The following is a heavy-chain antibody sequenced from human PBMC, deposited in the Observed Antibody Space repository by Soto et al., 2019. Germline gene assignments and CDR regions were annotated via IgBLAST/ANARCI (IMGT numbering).Heavy chain of an antibody. V-gene: IGHV4-34*01. D-gene: IGHD3-10*01. CDR1: DDSFRSYF. Sequence: SETLSLTCAVNDDSFRSYFWRWIRQPPGKGLEWIGDVNDSGTTYYNPSVQSRVTISVDASKNQFSLKLSSVTAADTGVYYCATRRAGVAMVRGFFDHWGQGTPVTVSS. CDR3: ATRRAGVAMVRGFFDH. CDR2: VNDSGTT. J-gene: IGHJ4*02.